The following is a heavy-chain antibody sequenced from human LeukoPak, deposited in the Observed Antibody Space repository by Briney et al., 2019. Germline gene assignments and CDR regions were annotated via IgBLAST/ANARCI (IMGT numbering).Heavy chain of an antibody. CDR3: ARRSGRLWWRQMSDWFDP. Sequence: GESLKISCKGSGYSFTTYWIGWVRQMPGKGLEWMGIIFPGDSDTIYSPSFQGQVTTSADKSISTAYLQWSSLKASDTAMYYCARRSGRLWWRQMSDWFDPWGQGTLVTVSS. D-gene: IGHD2-21*01. J-gene: IGHJ5*02. CDR1: GYSFTTYW. CDR2: IFPGDSDT. V-gene: IGHV5-51*01.